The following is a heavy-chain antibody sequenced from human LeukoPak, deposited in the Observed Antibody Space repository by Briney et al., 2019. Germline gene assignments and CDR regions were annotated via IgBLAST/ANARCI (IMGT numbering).Heavy chain of an antibody. CDR3: ARQTLYSGYDMYYYYYGMDV. CDR1: GGTFSSYA. V-gene: IGHV1-69*04. CDR2: IIPILGIA. D-gene: IGHD5-12*01. J-gene: IGHJ6*02. Sequence: SVKVSCKASGGTFSSYAISWVRQAPGQGLEWMGRIIPILGIANYAQKFQGRVTITADKSTSTAYMELSSLRSEDTAVYYCARQTLYSGYDMYYYYYGMDVWGQGTTVTVSS.